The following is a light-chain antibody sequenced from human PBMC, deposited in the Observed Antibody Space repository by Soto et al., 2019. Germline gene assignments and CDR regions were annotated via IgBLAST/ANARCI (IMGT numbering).Light chain of an antibody. V-gene: IGKV3-20*01. CDR2: GAS. J-gene: IGKJ5*01. CDR3: QQYGSLLPIT. Sequence: EIVLTQSPGTLSLSPGERATLSCRASQSLRSTYLAWYQQKPGQAPRLLIYGASSRATGIPDRFSGSGSGTDFTLTISRLEPEDLAVYYCQQYGSLLPITFGQGTRLEIK. CDR1: QSLRSTY.